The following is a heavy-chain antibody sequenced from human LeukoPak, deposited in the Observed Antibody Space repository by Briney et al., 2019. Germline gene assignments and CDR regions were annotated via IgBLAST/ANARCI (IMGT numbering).Heavy chain of an antibody. CDR1: GGSISSSSYY. CDR3: ARRIYGSGSKP. D-gene: IGHD3-10*01. V-gene: IGHV4-39*07. Sequence: PSETLSLTCTVSGGSISSSSYYWGWIRQPPGKGLEWIGSIYYSGSTYYNPSLKSRVTISVDTSKNQFSLKLSSVTAADTAVYYCARRIYGSGSKPWGQGTLVTVSS. J-gene: IGHJ5*02. CDR2: IYYSGST.